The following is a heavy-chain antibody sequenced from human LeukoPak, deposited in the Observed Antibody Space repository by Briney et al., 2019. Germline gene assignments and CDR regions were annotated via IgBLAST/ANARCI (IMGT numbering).Heavy chain of an antibody. CDR3: AREPRIVVVLAAIDY. Sequence: ASVKVSCKASGYTFTGYYMHWVRQAPGQGLEWMGWINPNSGGTNYAQKFQGRVTMTRDTSISTAYMELSRLRSDDTAVYYCAREPRIVVVLAAIDYWGQGTLVTVSS. J-gene: IGHJ4*02. D-gene: IGHD2-2*01. V-gene: IGHV1-2*02. CDR1: GYTFTGYY. CDR2: INPNSGGT.